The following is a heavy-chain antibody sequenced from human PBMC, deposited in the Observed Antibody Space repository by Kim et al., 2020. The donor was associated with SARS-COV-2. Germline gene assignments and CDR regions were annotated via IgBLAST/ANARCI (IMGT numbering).Heavy chain of an antibody. J-gene: IGHJ4*02. Sequence: SETLSLTCTVSGGSISSGGYYWSWIRQHPGKGLEWIGYIYYSGSTYYNPSLKGRVTISVDTSKNQFSLKLSSVTAADTAVYYCARGGGYYDSSGYFELYWGQGTLVTVSS. CDR2: IYYSGST. CDR3: ARGGGYYDSSGYFELY. D-gene: IGHD3-22*01. CDR1: GGSISSGGYY. V-gene: IGHV4-31*03.